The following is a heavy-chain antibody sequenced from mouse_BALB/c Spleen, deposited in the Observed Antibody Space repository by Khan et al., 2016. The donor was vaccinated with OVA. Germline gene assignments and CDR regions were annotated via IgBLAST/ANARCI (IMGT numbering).Heavy chain of an antibody. CDR3: ARAYYRYDGYYALDY. D-gene: IGHD2-14*01. V-gene: IGHV2-6-4*01. CDR1: GFSLSKYN. CDR2: IWGGGGT. J-gene: IGHJ4*01. Sequence: QVQLKESGPGLVAPSQSLSITCTVSGFSLSKYNIHWVRQPPGKGLEWLGMIWGGGGTDYNSTIKSRLSIRKDNSKSQVLLKMNSLQTDDTAIYYCARAYYRYDGYYALDYWGQGTSVTVSS.